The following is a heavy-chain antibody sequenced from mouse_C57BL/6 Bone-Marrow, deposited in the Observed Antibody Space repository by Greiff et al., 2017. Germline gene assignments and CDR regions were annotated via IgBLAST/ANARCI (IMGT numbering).Heavy chain of an antibody. CDR2: IYPRDGST. CDR3: ARPTVVAKDWYFDV. D-gene: IGHD1-1*01. V-gene: IGHV1-85*01. Sequence: QVQLQQSGTVLARPGASVKMSCKTSGYTFTSYWMHWVKQRPGQGLEWIGWIYPRDGSTKYNEKFKGKATLTVDTSSSTAYMELHSLTSEDSAVYFCARPTVVAKDWYFDVWGTGATVTVSS. J-gene: IGHJ1*03. CDR1: GYTFTSYW.